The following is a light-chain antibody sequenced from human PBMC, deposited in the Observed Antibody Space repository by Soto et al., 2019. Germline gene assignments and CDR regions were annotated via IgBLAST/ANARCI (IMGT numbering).Light chain of an antibody. CDR3: QPYNNWPLT. CDR2: KAS. CDR1: QSISTW. Sequence: DIQMTQSHSTLPASVGDRATITCRASQSISTWLAWFHQKPVKAPKVLISKASTLESWVPSRFSGSRSGAEFTLTINSLQSEDFAVYYCQPYNNWPLTFGGGTKVDIK. J-gene: IGKJ4*01. V-gene: IGKV1-5*03.